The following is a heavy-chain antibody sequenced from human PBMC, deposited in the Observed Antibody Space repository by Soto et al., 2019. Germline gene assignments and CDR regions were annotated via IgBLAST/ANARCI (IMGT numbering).Heavy chain of an antibody. CDR1: GGSFSGYY. D-gene: IGHD4-17*01. V-gene: IGHV4-34*01. Sequence: SETLSLTCAVYGGSFSGYYWSWIRQPPGKGLEWIGEINHRGSTNYNPSLKSRVTISVDTSKNQFSLKLRSVTAADTAVYYCARVPNGDYPPYNWFDPWGQGTLVTVSS. CDR2: INHRGST. J-gene: IGHJ5*02. CDR3: ARVPNGDYPPYNWFDP.